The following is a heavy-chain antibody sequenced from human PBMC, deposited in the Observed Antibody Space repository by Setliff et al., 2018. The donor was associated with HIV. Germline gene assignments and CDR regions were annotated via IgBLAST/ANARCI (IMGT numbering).Heavy chain of an antibody. J-gene: IGHJ4*02. CDR1: GYTFTDYY. Sequence: WASVKVSCKASGYTFTDYYMHWVQQAPGKGLEWMGRVDPEDNKIVYAQKFQGRVTTTEDTSTDTAYMELSSLRPEDTAVYYCATRIRDGHRGYGYFDFWGQGTLVT. CDR2: VDPEDNKI. V-gene: IGHV1-69-2*01. D-gene: IGHD5-12*01. CDR3: ATRIRDGHRGYGYFDF.